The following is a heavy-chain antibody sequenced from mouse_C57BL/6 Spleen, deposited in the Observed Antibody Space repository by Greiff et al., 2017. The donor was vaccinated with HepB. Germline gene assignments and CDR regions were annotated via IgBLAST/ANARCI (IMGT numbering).Heavy chain of an antibody. D-gene: IGHD1-1*01. CDR3: ASGDYYYGSYWYFDV. CDR2: IYPGDGDT. V-gene: IGHV1-82*01. CDR1: GYAFSSSW. J-gene: IGHJ1*03. Sequence: QVHVKQSGPELVKPGASVKISCKASGYAFSSSWMNWVKQRPGKGLEWIGRIYPGDGDTNYNGKFKGKATLTADKSSSTAYMQLSSLTSEDSAVYFCASGDYYYGSYWYFDVWGTGTTVTVSS.